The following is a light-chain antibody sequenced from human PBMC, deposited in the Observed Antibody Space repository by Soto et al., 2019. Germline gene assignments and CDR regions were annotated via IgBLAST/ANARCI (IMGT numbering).Light chain of an antibody. Sequence: EIVMTQSPATLSVSPGERATLSCRASQSVSNNLAWYQQKPGQAPRLLIYDASNRATGIPARFSGSGSGTDFTLTISSLEPEDFAVYYCQQRSNWPPWTFGQGTKVDTK. CDR3: QQRSNWPPWT. V-gene: IGKV3-11*01. CDR2: DAS. CDR1: QSVSNN. J-gene: IGKJ1*01.